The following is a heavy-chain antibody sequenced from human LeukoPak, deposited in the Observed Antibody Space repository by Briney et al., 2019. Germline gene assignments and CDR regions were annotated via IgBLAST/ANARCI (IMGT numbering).Heavy chain of an antibody. CDR3: ARKTDSGGQGDY. CDR1: GFTVSDNY. Sequence: PGGSLRLSCAASGFTVSDNYMSWVRQAPGKGLEWVSVIYSGGSTNYADSVKGRFTISRDNSKNTMYLKMTSLRAEDTAVYYCARKTDSGGQGDYWGPGTLVTVSS. D-gene: IGHD3-22*01. J-gene: IGHJ4*02. V-gene: IGHV3-66*01. CDR2: IYSGGST.